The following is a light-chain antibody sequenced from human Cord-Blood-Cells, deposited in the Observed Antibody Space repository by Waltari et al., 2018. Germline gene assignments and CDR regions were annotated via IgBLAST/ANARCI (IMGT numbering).Light chain of an antibody. J-gene: IGLJ1*01. Sequence: QSALTQPASVSGSPGQSLTISCTGTSSDVGGYNYVSWYQQHPGKAPKLMIYDVSNRPAWVSNLFSGSKSGNTASLTISGLQAEDEADYYCSSYTSSSTLLYVFGTGTKVTVL. CDR2: DVS. CDR1: SSDVGGYNY. V-gene: IGLV2-14*01. CDR3: SSYTSSSTLLYV.